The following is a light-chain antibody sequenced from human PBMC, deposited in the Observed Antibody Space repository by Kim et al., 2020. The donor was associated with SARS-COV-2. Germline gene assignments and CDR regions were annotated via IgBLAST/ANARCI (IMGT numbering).Light chain of an antibody. V-gene: IGKV1-12*01. CDR2: AAS. Sequence: SASGGGRVTITWRASQGSSSWFAWYQQKPGRAPKVLIYAASNLQSGVPSRFSGSGSGTDFTLTISRLQPEDFATYYCQQANSFPVHFGQGTKLEI. CDR3: QQANSFPVH. CDR1: QGSSSW. J-gene: IGKJ2*01.